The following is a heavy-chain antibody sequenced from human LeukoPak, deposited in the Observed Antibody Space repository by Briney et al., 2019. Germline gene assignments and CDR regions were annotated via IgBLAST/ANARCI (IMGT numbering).Heavy chain of an antibody. CDR3: ARAHEGAFDI. J-gene: IGHJ3*02. CDR1: GGSISSSSYY. V-gene: IGHV4-39*07. CDR2: IYYSGST. Sequence: SETLSLTCTVSGGSISSSSYYWGWIRQPPGKGLEWIGSIYYSGSTYYNPSLKSRVTISVDTSKNQFSLKLSSVTAADTAVYYCARAHEGAFDIWGQGTMVTVSS.